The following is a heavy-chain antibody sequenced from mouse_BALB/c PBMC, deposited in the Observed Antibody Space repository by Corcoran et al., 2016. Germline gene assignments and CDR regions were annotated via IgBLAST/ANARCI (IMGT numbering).Heavy chain of an antibody. CDR3: ATDGNENY. J-gene: IGHJ2*01. CDR1: GYTFTNYG. V-gene: IGHV9-3-1*01. Sequence: QIQLVQSGPELKKPGETVKISCKASGYTFTNYGMNWVKQAPGKGLKWMGWINTYTGEPTYADDFKGRFAFSLETSASTAYLQINNLKNEDTATYFCATDGNENYWGQGTTLTVSS. CDR2: INTYTGEP. D-gene: IGHD2-1*01.